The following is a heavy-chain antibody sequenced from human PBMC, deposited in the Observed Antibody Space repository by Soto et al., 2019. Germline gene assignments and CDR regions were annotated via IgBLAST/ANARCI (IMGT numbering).Heavy chain of an antibody. D-gene: IGHD6-13*01. Sequence: PGGSLRLSCVASGFTFSSHAMNWVRQAPGKGLEWVSVISGSGGSTYNADTVKGRFTISRDNSKNTLYLQMNSLRAEDTAVYYCARRGPGTYFDYWGQGTLVTVSS. CDR1: GFTFSSHA. V-gene: IGHV3-23*01. CDR3: ARRGPGTYFDY. CDR2: ISGSGGST. J-gene: IGHJ4*02.